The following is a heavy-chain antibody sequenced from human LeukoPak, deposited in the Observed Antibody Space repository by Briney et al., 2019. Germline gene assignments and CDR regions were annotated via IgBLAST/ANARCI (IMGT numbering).Heavy chain of an antibody. CDR3: ARVCSGGSCYHFVSGDYYGMDV. D-gene: IGHD2-15*01. J-gene: IGHJ6*02. V-gene: IGHV1-69*13. CDR1: GGTFSSYA. CDR2: IIPIFGTA. Sequence: ASVKVSCKASGGTFSSYAISWVRQAPGQGLEWMGGIIPIFGTANYAQKFQGRVTITADESTSTAYMELSSLRSEDTAVYYCARVCSGGSCYHFVSGDYYGMDVWGQGTTVTVSS.